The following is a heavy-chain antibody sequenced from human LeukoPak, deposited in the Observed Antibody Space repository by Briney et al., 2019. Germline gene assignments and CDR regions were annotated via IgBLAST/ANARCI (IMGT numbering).Heavy chain of an antibody. V-gene: IGHV4-34*01. CDR3: ASLARGGNWFDP. D-gene: IGHD6-6*01. J-gene: IGHJ5*02. Sequence: PSETLSHTCAVYGGPFIGYDWTWIRQPPGKGLEWIGEINHSGGTNYNPSLKSRVTISVDTSKNQFSLKLSSVTAADTAVYYCASLARGGNWFDPWGQGTLVTVSS. CDR1: GGPFIGYD. CDR2: INHSGGT.